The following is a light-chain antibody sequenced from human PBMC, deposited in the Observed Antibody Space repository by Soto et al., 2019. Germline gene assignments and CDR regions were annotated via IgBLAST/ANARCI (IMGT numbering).Light chain of an antibody. CDR2: AAS. Sequence: DIQMTQSPSSLSASVGDRVTITCRASQSISSYLNWYQQKPGKAPKLLIYAASSLQGGVPSRFSGSGSGTDFTLTISRLQPEEFATYYCQQSYSTPLTFGGGTKVEIK. CDR1: QSISSY. J-gene: IGKJ4*01. V-gene: IGKV1-39*01. CDR3: QQSYSTPLT.